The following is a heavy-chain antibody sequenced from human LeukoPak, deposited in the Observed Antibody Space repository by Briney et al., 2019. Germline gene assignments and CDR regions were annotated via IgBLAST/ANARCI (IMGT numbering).Heavy chain of an antibody. V-gene: IGHV1-8*01. CDR3: ARDRLWFGELLDQNYYYYGMDV. CDR2: MNPISGNT. CDR1: GYTFTSYD. Sequence: ASVKVSCNASGYTFTSYDINWVRQATGQGLEWMGWMNPISGNTGYAQKFQGRVTMTRNTSISTAYMELSSLRSEDTAVYYCARDRLWFGELLDQNYYYYGMDVWGQGTTVTVSS. J-gene: IGHJ6*02. D-gene: IGHD3-10*01.